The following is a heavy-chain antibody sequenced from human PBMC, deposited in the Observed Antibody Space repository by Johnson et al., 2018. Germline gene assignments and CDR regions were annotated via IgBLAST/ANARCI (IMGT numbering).Heavy chain of an antibody. Sequence: QVQLVESGGGVVQPGRSLRLSCAASGFTFSSYGMHWVRPAPGKGLEWVAVISYDGSNKYYADSVKGRFTISRDNSENTLYLKMNSRRAEDTAVYYCAKDIVGAYYYGMDVWGQGTTVTVSS. CDR3: AKDIVGAYYYGMDV. D-gene: IGHD1-26*01. CDR1: GFTFSSYG. CDR2: ISYDGSNK. J-gene: IGHJ6*02. V-gene: IGHV3-30*18.